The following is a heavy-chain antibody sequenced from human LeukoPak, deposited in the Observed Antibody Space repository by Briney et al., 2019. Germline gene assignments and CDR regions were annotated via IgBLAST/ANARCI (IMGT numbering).Heavy chain of an antibody. CDR3: AKDFTTGGSGSYLDTYFDY. CDR2: ISGSGANI. CDR1: AFTFGNYA. J-gene: IGHJ4*02. D-gene: IGHD3-10*01. V-gene: IGHV3-23*01. Sequence: GGSLRLSCGAAAFTFGNYAMSWVRQAPGKGLEWVSAISGSGANIHYADSVKGRFTISRDNSKNTLYLQMNSLRAEDTAVYFCAKDFTTGGSGSYLDTYFDYWGQGTLVTVSS.